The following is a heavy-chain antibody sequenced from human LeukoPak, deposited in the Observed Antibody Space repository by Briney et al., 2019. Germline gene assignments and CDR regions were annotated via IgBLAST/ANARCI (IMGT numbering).Heavy chain of an antibody. CDR2: IYYSGST. CDR1: GGSISSGGYY. Sequence: PSETLSLTCTVSGGSISSGGYYWSWIRQHPRKGLEWIGYIYYSGSTYYNPSLKSRVTISVDTSKNQFSLKLSSVTAADTAVYYCARGVYGDYEGYWGQGTLVTVSS. D-gene: IGHD4-17*01. V-gene: IGHV4-31*02. CDR3: ARGVYGDYEGY. J-gene: IGHJ4*02.